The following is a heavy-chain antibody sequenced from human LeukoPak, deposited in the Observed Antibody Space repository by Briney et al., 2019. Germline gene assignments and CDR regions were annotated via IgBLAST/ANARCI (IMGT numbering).Heavy chain of an antibody. CDR2: IYPGDSDT. CDR1: GYSFTSYW. CDR3: ARQIDIVVVPAASYYAINWFDP. Sequence: GESLKISCKGSGYSFTSYWIGWVRQMPGKGLEWMGIIYPGDSDTRYSPSFQGQVTISADKSISTAYLQWSSLKASDTALHYCARQIDIVVVPAASYYAINWFDPWGQGTLVTVSS. V-gene: IGHV5-51*01. J-gene: IGHJ5*02. D-gene: IGHD2-2*01.